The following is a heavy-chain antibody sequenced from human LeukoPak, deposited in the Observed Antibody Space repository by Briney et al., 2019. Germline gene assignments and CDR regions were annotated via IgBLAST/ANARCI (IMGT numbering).Heavy chain of an antibody. J-gene: IGHJ3*02. D-gene: IGHD3-22*01. Sequence: SETLSLTCTVSGGSISSYYWSWIRQPPGKGLEWIGYIYYSGSTYYNPSLKSRVTISVDTSKNQFSLKLSSVTAADTAVYYCARDSNYDSSGYYPVAFDIWGQGTMVTVSS. CDR1: GGSISSYY. V-gene: IGHV4-30-4*08. CDR2: IYYSGST. CDR3: ARDSNYDSSGYYPVAFDI.